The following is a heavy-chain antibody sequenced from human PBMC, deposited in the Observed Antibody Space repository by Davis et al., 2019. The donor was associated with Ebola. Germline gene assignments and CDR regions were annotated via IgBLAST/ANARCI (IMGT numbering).Heavy chain of an antibody. J-gene: IGHJ3*01. D-gene: IGHD3-16*01. CDR3: ARVTDYAS. CDR2: INPNSGGT. CDR1: GYTFTGYY. V-gene: IGHV1-2*02. Sequence: ASVKVSCKASGYTFTGYYMHWVRQAPGQGLEWMGWINPNSGGTNYAQKFQGRVTMTRDTSISTAYMELSSLRSEDTAVYCCARVTDYASWGQGTMVTVSS.